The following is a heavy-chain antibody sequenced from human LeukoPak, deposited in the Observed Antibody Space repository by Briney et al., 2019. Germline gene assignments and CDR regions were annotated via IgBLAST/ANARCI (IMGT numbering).Heavy chain of an antibody. V-gene: IGHV3-20*04. CDR1: GFTFNKYA. D-gene: IGHD1-26*01. J-gene: IGHJ3*02. CDR3: ARAVILGAGDAFDI. CDR2: INWNGGST. Sequence: GGSLRLSCAASGFTFNKYAMSWVRQAPGKGLEWVSGINWNGGSTGYADSVKGRFTISRDNAKNSLYLQMNSLRAEDTALYYCARAVILGAGDAFDIWGQGTMVTVSS.